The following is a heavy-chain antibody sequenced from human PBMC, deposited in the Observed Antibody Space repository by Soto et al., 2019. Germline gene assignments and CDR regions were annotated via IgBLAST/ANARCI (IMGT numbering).Heavy chain of an antibody. CDR1: GGTFSNYG. D-gene: IGHD3-22*01. CDR3: ARDRCSDSSGYYYESGY. J-gene: IGHJ4*02. Sequence: QVQLVQSGAEVKMPGSSVKVSCKASGGTFSNYGISWVRQAPGQGLEWMGGIIPILGSTKSAQSFQGRVTYTADESTTTAYMELSSLTSEDTAVYYCARDRCSDSSGYYYESGYWGQGTLVTVSS. CDR2: IIPILGST. V-gene: IGHV1-69*01.